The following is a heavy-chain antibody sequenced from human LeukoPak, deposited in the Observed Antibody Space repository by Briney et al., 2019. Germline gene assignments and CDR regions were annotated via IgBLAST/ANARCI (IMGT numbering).Heavy chain of an antibody. CDR1: GFTFSSYA. CDR3: AKDRYGDLDY. CDR2: IWHDGNNK. Sequence: PGGSLRLSCAASGFTFSSYAMHWVRQAPGKGLEWVAVIWHDGNNKYYADSVKGRFTISRDDSKNTVYLQIESLRAEDTAVYYCAKDRYGDLDYWGQGTLVTVSS. J-gene: IGHJ4*02. V-gene: IGHV3-33*06. D-gene: IGHD4-17*01.